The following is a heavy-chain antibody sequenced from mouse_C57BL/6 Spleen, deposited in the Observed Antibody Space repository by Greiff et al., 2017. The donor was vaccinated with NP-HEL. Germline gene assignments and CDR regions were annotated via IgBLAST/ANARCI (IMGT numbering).Heavy chain of an antibody. CDR3: ARAGTGTWFAY. CDR2: INPSSGYT. Sequence: VQLVESGAELARPGASVKMSCKASGYTFTSYTMHWVKQRPGPGLEWIGYINPSSGYTKYNQKFTDKATLTADKTSSTAYMQLIRLTSEDSAVYYCARAGTGTWFAYWGQGTLVTVSA. CDR1: GYTFTSYT. D-gene: IGHD4-1*01. J-gene: IGHJ3*01. V-gene: IGHV1-4*01.